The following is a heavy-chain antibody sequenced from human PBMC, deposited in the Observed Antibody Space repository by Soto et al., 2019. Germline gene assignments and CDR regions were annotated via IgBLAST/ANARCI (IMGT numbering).Heavy chain of an antibody. CDR1: GGSISSGGYY. CDR3: AGGGLRYFDWFVDP. Sequence: SETLSLPCTVSGGSISSGGYYWSWIRQHPGKGLEWIGYIYYSGSTYYNPSLKSRVTISVDTSKNQFSLKLSSVTAADTAGYYCAGGGLRYFDWFVDPWGQGTLVTVSS. CDR2: IYYSGST. J-gene: IGHJ5*02. V-gene: IGHV4-31*03. D-gene: IGHD3-9*01.